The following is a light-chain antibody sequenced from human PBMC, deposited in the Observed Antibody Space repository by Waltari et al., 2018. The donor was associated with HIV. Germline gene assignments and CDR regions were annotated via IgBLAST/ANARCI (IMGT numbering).Light chain of an antibody. CDR1: HYVSSTF. CDR3: QQYGPSMYT. Sequence: EFVLTQSPDTLSLSPGERATLSCRASHYVSSTFLSWYQQKPGQAPRLLIYGASNRATGIPDRFSGSGSGTDFTFTISSLEPEDFAVYYCQQYGPSMYTFGQGTKLEFK. CDR2: GAS. J-gene: IGKJ2*01. V-gene: IGKV3-20*01.